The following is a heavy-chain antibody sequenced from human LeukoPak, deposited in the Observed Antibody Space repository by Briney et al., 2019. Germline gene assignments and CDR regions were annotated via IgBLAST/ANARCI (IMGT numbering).Heavy chain of an antibody. CDR3: ARDRFELGGENWFDP. Sequence: GGSLQLSCAASGFTFISYSMNWVRQAPGKGLEWVSSISSSSSYIYYADSVKGRFTISRDNAKNSLYLQMNSLRAEDTAVYYCARDRFELGGENWFDPWGQGTLVTVSS. CDR2: ISSSSSYI. CDR1: GFTFISYS. D-gene: IGHD3-16*01. J-gene: IGHJ5*02. V-gene: IGHV3-21*01.